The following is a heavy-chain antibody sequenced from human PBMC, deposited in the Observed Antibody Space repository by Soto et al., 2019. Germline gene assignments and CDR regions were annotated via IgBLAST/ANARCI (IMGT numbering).Heavy chain of an antibody. CDR3: ARGKGMEENYYYYGMDI. CDR2: LNGGTGQT. V-gene: IGHV1-3*01. D-gene: IGHD1-1*01. Sequence: VKVSCKASGYTFSTYAIHWVRQAPGQSLEWMGWLNGGTGQTRYSQRFQDRVTITRDTSASTAYMEVSSLRPEDTAVYYCARGKGMEENYYYYGMDIWGQGTTVTVSS. CDR1: GYTFSTYA. J-gene: IGHJ6*02.